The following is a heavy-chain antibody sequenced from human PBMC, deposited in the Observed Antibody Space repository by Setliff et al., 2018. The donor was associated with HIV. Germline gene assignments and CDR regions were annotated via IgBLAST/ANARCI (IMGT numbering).Heavy chain of an antibody. V-gene: IGHV1-18*01. D-gene: IGHD5-12*01. CDR3: AREKTWLRFLDY. CDR2: INTHSGYT. Sequence: GASVKVSCKASGYTFNNYGISRVRQAPGQGLEWMGWINTHSGYTNYAQNVQGRVTVTMDTSTSTAYMELRSLKSDDTAVYYCAREKTWLRFLDYWGQGTLVTVSS. CDR1: GYTFNNYG. J-gene: IGHJ4*02.